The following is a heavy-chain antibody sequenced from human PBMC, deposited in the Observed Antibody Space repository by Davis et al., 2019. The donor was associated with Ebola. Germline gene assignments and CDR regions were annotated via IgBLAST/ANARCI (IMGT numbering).Heavy chain of an antibody. CDR1: GGSISSGNW. CDR3: ARGHSYGSMVYGMDV. CDR2: IYDSGST. Sequence: SETLSLTCTVSGGSISSGNWWNWVRQPPGKGLEWIGEIYDSGSTNYNPSLKSRVTISVDTSKNQFSLKLSSVTAADTAMYYCARGHSYGSMVYGMDVWGQGTTVTVSS. D-gene: IGHD5-18*01. V-gene: IGHV4-4*02. J-gene: IGHJ6*02.